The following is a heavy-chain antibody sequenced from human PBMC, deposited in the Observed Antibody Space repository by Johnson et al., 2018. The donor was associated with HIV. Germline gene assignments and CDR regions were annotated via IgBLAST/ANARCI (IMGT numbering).Heavy chain of an antibody. CDR3: AKERLLHDAFDF. J-gene: IGHJ3*01. V-gene: IGHV3-30*18. CDR2: ISYDGKNK. CDR1: GFTFSNYG. D-gene: IGHD5-18*01. Sequence: QVQLVESGGGVVQPGGSLRLSCVASGFTFSNYGMHWVRQAPGKGLEWVAVISYDGKNKYYADSVKGRFTISRDKSKNTMYLQLNSLRDEDTAVYHCAKERLLHDAFDFWGQGTMVTVSS.